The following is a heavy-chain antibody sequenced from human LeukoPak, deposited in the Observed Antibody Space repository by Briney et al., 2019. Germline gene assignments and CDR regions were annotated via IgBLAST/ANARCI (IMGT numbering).Heavy chain of an antibody. CDR1: GFTFSS. CDR3: AKDLNYYDSSGYEAFDY. CDR2: ISTSGSTI. Sequence: GGSLRLSCAASGFTFSSVRQAPGKGLEWVSDISTSGSTIYYADSVKGRFTISRDNSKNTLYLQMNSLRAEDTAVYYCAKDLNYYDSSGYEAFDYWGQGTLVTVSS. V-gene: IGHV3-23*01. D-gene: IGHD3-22*01. J-gene: IGHJ4*02.